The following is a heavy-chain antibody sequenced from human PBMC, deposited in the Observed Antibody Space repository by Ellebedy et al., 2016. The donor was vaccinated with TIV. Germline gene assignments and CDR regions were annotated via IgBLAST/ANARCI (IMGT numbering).Heavy chain of an antibody. D-gene: IGHD1-26*01. CDR2: IFHRGST. J-gene: IGHJ4*02. V-gene: IGHV4-39*01. Sequence: SETLSLXCIVSGGAITSDSYYWGWIRQPPGKGLEWIGSIFHRGSTYNNPSLKSRVTISVDTSKNQFSLKMSSVTAADTAVYYCARQKYTGSFHYWGQGTLVTVSS. CDR3: ARQKYTGSFHY. CDR1: GGAITSDSYY.